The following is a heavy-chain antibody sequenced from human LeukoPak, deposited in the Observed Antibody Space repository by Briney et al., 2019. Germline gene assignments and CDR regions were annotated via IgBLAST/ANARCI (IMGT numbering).Heavy chain of an antibody. J-gene: IGHJ4*02. D-gene: IGHD3-3*01. CDR1: GFTVSSNY. Sequence: GGSLRLSCAASGFTVSSNYMSWVRQAPGKGLEWVSVIYSGGSTYYADSVKGRFTISRDNSKNTLYLQMNGLRAEDTAVYYCARGRRITIFGVVIGPFDYWGQGTLVTVSS. CDR2: IYSGGST. V-gene: IGHV3-66*01. CDR3: ARGRRITIFGVVIGPFDY.